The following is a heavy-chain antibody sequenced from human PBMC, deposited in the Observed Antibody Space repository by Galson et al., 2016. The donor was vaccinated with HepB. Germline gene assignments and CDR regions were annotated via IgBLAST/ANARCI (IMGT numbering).Heavy chain of an antibody. J-gene: IGHJ6*02. CDR2: IPVSGDTR. CDR1: GFSFRSLC. CDR3: VKEKGRLGFYGMDV. V-gene: IGHV3-23*01. D-gene: IGHD3-16*01. Sequence: SLRLSYAASGFSFRSLCMSWVRQAPGNGLEWVSLIPVSGDTRYHADHVKGRFTISRDNYKSTLYLQLNSLRAEDTATYYCVKEKGRLGFYGMDVWGQGTTVTVSS.